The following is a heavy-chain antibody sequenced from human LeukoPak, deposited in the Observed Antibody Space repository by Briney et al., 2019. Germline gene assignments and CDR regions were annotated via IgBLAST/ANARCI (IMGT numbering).Heavy chain of an antibody. Sequence: SQTLSLTCAISGDSVSSNSAAWNWIRQSPSRGLEWLGRTYYRSKWYNDYAVSVKGRITINPDTSKNQFSLQLNSVTPEDTAVYYCARELPRTGYYYYYYMDVWGKGTTVTVSS. CDR1: GDSVSSNSAA. D-gene: IGHD1-1*01. CDR2: TYYRSKWYN. J-gene: IGHJ6*03. CDR3: ARELPRTGYYYYYYMDV. V-gene: IGHV6-1*01.